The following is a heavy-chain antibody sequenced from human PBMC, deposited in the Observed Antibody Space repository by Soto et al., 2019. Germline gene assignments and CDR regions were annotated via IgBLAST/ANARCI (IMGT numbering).Heavy chain of an antibody. CDR3: ARDRIVVVPAAIDYYGMDV. CDR2: TYYRSKWYN. D-gene: IGHD2-2*01. V-gene: IGHV6-1*01. CDR1: GDSVSSNSAA. Sequence: SQTLSLNCAISGDSVSSNSAAWNWIRQSPSRGLEWLGRTYYRSKWYNDYAVSVKSRITINPDTSKNQFSLQLNSVTPEDTAVYYCARDRIVVVPAAIDYYGMDVWGQGTTVTVSS. J-gene: IGHJ6*02.